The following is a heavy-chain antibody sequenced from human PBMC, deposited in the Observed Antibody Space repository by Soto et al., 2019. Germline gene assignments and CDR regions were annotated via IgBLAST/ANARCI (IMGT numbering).Heavy chain of an antibody. Sequence: PGGSLRLSCAASGFTFSSYDMHWVRQATGKGLEWVSAIGTAGDTYYPGSVKGRFTISRENAKNSLYLQMNSLRAGDTAVYYCARVSWSYDSSGYYYPLFDYWGQGTLVTVSS. J-gene: IGHJ4*02. V-gene: IGHV3-13*01. CDR2: IGTAGDT. D-gene: IGHD3-22*01. CDR1: GFTFSSYD. CDR3: ARVSWSYDSSGYYYPLFDY.